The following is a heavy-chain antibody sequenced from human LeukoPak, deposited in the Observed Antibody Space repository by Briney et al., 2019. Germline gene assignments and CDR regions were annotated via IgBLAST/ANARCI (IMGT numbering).Heavy chain of an antibody. CDR3: AKDHREQQLYTGLDP. CDR2: ISYDGSNK. V-gene: IGHV3-30*18. D-gene: IGHD6-13*01. CDR1: GFTFSSYG. Sequence: GGSLRLSCATSGFTFSSYGMHWVRQAPGKGLEWVAVISYDGSNKYYAGSVKGRFTISRDNSKNTLYLQMNSLRAEDTAVYYCAKDHREQQLYTGLDPWGQGTLVTVSS. J-gene: IGHJ5*02.